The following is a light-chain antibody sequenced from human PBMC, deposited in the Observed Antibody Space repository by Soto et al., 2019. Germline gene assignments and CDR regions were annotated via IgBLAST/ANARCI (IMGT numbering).Light chain of an antibody. CDR2: GAS. Sequence: EIVLTQSPGTLSLSPGERATLSCRASQSVSSSYLAWYQQKPGQAPMLLIYGASSRATGIPDRFSGSGSGTVFTLNISRLEPEDCAVYYCQQYCISLTCSQGTRLEIK. V-gene: IGKV3-20*01. J-gene: IGKJ5*01. CDR3: QQYCISLT. CDR1: QSVSSSY.